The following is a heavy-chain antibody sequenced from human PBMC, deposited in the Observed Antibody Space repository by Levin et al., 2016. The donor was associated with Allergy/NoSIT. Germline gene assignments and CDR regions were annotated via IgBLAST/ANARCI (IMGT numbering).Heavy chain of an antibody. V-gene: IGHV1-69*06. CDR1: GGTFSSYA. CDR2: IIPIFGTA. CDR3: ARDRPNWADSSGYLGGYFDY. D-gene: IGHD3-22*01. Sequence: SVKVSCKASGGTFSSYAISWVRQAPGQGLEWMGGIIPIFGTANYAQKFQGRVTITADKSTSTAYMELSSLRSEDTAVYYCARDRPNWADSSGYLGGYFDYWGQGTLVTVSS. J-gene: IGHJ4*02.